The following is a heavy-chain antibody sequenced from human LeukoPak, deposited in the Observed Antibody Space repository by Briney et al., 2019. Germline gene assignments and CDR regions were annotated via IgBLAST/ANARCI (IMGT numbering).Heavy chain of an antibody. J-gene: IGHJ4*02. CDR2: IRYDGSNK. D-gene: IGHD2-15*01. CDR1: GFTFSSCG. CDR3: AKKEIVVVVAEIPYFDY. Sequence: QSGGSLRLSCAASGFTFSSCGMHWVRQAPGKGLEWVAFIRYDGSNKYYADSVKGRFTIYRDNSKNTLYLQMNSLRAEDTAVYYCAKKEIVVVVAEIPYFDYWGKGTLVTVSS. V-gene: IGHV3-30*02.